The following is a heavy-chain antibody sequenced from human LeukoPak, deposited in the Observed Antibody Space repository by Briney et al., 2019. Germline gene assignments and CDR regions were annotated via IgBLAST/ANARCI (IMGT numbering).Heavy chain of an antibody. CDR2: IIPIFGTA. CDR3: ARQILAYCGGDCHSPFDY. CDR1: GYTFTSYY. D-gene: IGHD2-21*01. V-gene: IGHV1-69*13. J-gene: IGHJ4*02. Sequence: SVKVSCKASGYTFTSYYMHWVRQAPGQGGEWMGGIIPIFGTANYAQKFQGRVTITADESTSTAYMELSSLRSEDTAVYYCARQILAYCGGDCHSPFDYWGQGTLVTASS.